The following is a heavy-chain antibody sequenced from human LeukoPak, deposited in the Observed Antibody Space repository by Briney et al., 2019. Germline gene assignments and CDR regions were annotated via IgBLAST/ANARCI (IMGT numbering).Heavy chain of an antibody. D-gene: IGHD3-22*01. J-gene: IGHJ4*02. CDR2: IYYSGST. Sequence: SETLSLTCTVSGGSISSYYWSWIRQPPGKGLEWIGYIYYSGSTNYNPSLKSRVTISVDTSKNQFSLKLSSVTAADTAVYYCARDPSYYDSSGYYSGCFDYWGQGTLVTVSS. CDR1: GGSISSYY. CDR3: ARDPSYYDSSGYYSGCFDY. V-gene: IGHV4-59*01.